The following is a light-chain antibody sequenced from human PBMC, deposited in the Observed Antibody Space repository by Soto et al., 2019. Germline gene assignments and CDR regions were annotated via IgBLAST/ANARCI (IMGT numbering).Light chain of an antibody. CDR3: SSYAGNNILL. Sequence: QSALTQPPSASGSPGQSVTISCTGTNSDVGGYNYVSWYRQHPGKAPKLMIYEVNKRPSGVPDRFSGSKSGNTASLTVSGLQAEAEADYYCSSYAGNNILLFGGGTKVTVL. J-gene: IGLJ3*02. CDR2: EVN. CDR1: NSDVGGYNY. V-gene: IGLV2-8*01.